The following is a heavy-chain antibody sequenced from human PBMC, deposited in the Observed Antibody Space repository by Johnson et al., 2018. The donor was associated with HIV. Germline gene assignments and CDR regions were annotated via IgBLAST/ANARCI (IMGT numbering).Heavy chain of an antibody. CDR3: ARRMVVGYHALDF. V-gene: IGHV3-15*01. CDR1: GFTFRNAW. J-gene: IGHJ3*01. Sequence: MLLVESGGGLVKPGGSLRLSCAVSGFTFRNAWVSWVRQAPGKGLEWVGRIKSKTDGGTTDYAEPVKGRFTIFRDNAKSSLYLQMNSLRVEDTAIYYCARRMVVGYHALDFWGQGTVVSVPS. D-gene: IGHD2-21*01. CDR2: IKSKTDGGTT.